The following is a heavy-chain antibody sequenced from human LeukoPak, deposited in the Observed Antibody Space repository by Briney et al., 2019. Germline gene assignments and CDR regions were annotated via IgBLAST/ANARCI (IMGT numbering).Heavy chain of an antibody. CDR3: ARSPRRVTATIYFDY. CDR1: GFFVSSGYY. D-gene: IGHD2-21*02. J-gene: IGHJ4*02. Sequence: SETLSLTCTVSGFFVSSGYYWGWLRQPPGKGLEWIGSIYHRGTTYYNPSLKSRVSMSVDTSKNQFSLKLTSVTAADTAVYYCARSPRRVTATIYFDYWGQGTLVTASS. V-gene: IGHV4-38-2*02. CDR2: IYHRGTT.